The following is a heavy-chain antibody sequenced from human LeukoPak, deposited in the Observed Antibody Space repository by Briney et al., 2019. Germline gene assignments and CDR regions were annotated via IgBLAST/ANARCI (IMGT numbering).Heavy chain of an antibody. Sequence: SETLSLTCTVSGGSISSGGYYWSWIRQHPGKGLEWIGYIYYSGSTYYNPSLKSRVTISVDTSKNQFSLKLSSVTAADTAVYYCARGVSYYDFWSGYYSPYWFDPWGQGTLVTVSS. CDR1: GGSISSGGYY. CDR2: IYYSGST. J-gene: IGHJ5*02. V-gene: IGHV4-31*03. D-gene: IGHD3-3*01. CDR3: ARGVSYYDFWSGYYSPYWFDP.